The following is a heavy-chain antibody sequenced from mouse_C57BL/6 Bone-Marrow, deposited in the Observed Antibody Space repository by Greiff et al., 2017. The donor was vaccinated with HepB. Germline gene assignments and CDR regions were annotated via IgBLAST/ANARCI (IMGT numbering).Heavy chain of an antibody. CDR2: IYPSDSET. D-gene: IGHD2-3*01. CDR3: AREGWLLPWLAY. V-gene: IGHV1-61*01. J-gene: IGHJ3*01. Sequence: QVQLQQPGAELVRPGSSVKLSCKASGYTFTSYWMDWVKQRPGQGLEWIGNIYPSDSETHYNQKFKDKATLTVDKSSSTAYMQLISLTSEDSAVYYWAREGWLLPWLAYWGQGTLVTVSA. CDR1: GYTFTSYW.